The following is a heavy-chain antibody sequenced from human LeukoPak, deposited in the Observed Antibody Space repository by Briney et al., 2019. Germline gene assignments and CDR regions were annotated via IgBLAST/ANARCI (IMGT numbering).Heavy chain of an antibody. Sequence: GGSLRLSCAASGFTFSSYAVIWVRQAPGKGLEWVSGASGNDDSTYYADSVKGRFTISRDNSKNTLYLHMSSLRAEDTAVYYCARVTPAGAFDIWGQGTMITVSS. CDR3: ARVTPAGAFDI. D-gene: IGHD2-2*01. V-gene: IGHV3-23*01. CDR2: ASGNDDST. CDR1: GFTFSSYA. J-gene: IGHJ3*02.